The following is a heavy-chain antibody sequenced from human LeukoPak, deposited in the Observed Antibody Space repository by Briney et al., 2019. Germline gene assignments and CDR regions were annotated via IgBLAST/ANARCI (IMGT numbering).Heavy chain of an antibody. CDR1: GYTFNSYG. CDR2: ISAYNGNT. J-gene: IGHJ3*02. V-gene: IGHV1-18*01. Sequence: GASVKVSCKASGYTFNSYGISWVRQAPGQGLEWMGWISAYNGNTNYAQKLQGRVTMTTDTSTSTAYMELRSLRSDDTAVYYCARPRVELGYCSSTSCYDDAFDIWGQGTMVTVSS. D-gene: IGHD2-2*01. CDR3: ARPRVELGYCSSTSCYDDAFDI.